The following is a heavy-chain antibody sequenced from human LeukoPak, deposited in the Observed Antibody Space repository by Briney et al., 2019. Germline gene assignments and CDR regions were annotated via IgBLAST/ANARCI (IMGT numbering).Heavy chain of an antibody. CDR3: ARVLSSRSKYYFDY. V-gene: IGHV4-30-2*01. CDR1: GGSTSSGGYY. J-gene: IGHJ4*02. CDR2: IYHGGST. D-gene: IGHD6-13*01. Sequence: SETLSLTCTVSGGSTSSGGYYWSWIRQPPGKGLEWIGYIYHGGSTYYNPSLKSRVTISVDRSKNQFSLKLSSVTAADTTVYYCARVLSSRSKYYFDYWGQGTLVTVSS.